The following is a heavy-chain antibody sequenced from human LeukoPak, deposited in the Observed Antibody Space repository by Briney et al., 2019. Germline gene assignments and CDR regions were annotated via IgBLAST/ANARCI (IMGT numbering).Heavy chain of an antibody. V-gene: IGHV4-59*01. CDR3: ARRVSGYSYGYRDYYYYMDV. Sequence: SGTLSLTCTVSGGSISSYYWSWIRQPPGKGLEWIGYIYYSGSTNYNPSLKSRVTISVDTSKNQFSLKLSSVTAADTAVYYCARRVSGYSYGYRDYYYYMDVWGKGTTVTVSS. D-gene: IGHD5-18*01. J-gene: IGHJ6*03. CDR2: IYYSGST. CDR1: GGSISSYY.